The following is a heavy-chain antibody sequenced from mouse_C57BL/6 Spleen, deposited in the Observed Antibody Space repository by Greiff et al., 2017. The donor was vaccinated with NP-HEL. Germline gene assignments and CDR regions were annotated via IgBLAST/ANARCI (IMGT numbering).Heavy chain of an antibody. D-gene: IGHD1-3*01. V-gene: IGHV5-17*01. J-gene: IGHJ4*01. CDR1: GFTFSDYG. CDR2: ISSGSSTI. Sequence: EVQLVESGGGLVKPGGSLKLSCAASGFTFSDYGMHWVRQAPEKGLEWVAYISSGSSTIYYADTVKGRFTISRDNAKNTLFLQMTRLRSEDTAMYYCARQGTGVGAMDYWGQGTSVTVSS. CDR3: ARQGTGVGAMDY.